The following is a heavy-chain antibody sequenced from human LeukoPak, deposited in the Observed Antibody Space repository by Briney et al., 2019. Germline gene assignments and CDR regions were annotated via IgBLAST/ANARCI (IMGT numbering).Heavy chain of an antibody. Sequence: GGSLRLSCSVSGFTVTSCFMHWVRQVPGKEPVWVSRFDLDGTSATYADSVKGRFIISRDSAKNTLYLQMNSLRAEDTAVYYCATSPPIKGGFDSWGQGTLVTVSS. CDR3: ATSPPIKGGFDS. V-gene: IGHV3-74*01. D-gene: IGHD2-21*01. J-gene: IGHJ4*02. CDR2: FDLDGTSA. CDR1: GFTVTSCF.